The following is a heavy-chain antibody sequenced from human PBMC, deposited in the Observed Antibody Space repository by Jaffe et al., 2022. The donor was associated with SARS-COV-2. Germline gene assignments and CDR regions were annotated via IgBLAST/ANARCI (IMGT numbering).Heavy chain of an antibody. CDR3: ASKTPDFYDYVWGSYRSNIHFDY. V-gene: IGHV4-39*01. CDR2: IYYSGST. Sequence: QLQLQESGPGLVKPSETLSLTCTVSGGSISSSSYYWGWIRQPPGKGLEWIGSIYYSGSTYYNPSLKSRVTISVDTSKNQFSLKLSSVTAADTAVYYCASKTPDFYDYVWGSYRSNIHFDYWGQGTLVTVSS. J-gene: IGHJ4*02. D-gene: IGHD3-16*02. CDR1: GGSISSSSYY.